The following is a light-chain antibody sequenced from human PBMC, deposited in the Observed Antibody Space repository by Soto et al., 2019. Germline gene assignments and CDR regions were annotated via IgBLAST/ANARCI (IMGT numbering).Light chain of an antibody. V-gene: IGKV3-20*01. CDR2: ATS. J-gene: IGKJ1*01. Sequence: EVVLTQSPGTLSLSPGERATLSCRPSQTISGSYLAWYQQKPGQAPRLLIYATSRRATGIPDRFSGSGSETDFNLTISRLKPEDFAVYYCQHYSMSPWTFGQGTKVEIK. CDR3: QHYSMSPWT. CDR1: QTISGSY.